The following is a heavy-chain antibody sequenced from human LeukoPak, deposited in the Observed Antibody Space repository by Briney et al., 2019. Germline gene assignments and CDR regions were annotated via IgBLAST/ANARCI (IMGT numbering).Heavy chain of an antibody. CDR2: INHSGST. J-gene: IGHJ4*02. CDR3: ASPRSLRFGSDDY. CDR1: GGSFSGYY. D-gene: IGHD3-3*01. V-gene: IGHV4-34*01. Sequence: SETLSLTCAVYGGSFSGYYWSWIRQPPGKGLEWIGEINHSGSTNYNPSLKSRVTISVDTSKNQFSLKLSSVTAADTAVYYCASPRSLRFGSDDYWGQGTLVTVSS.